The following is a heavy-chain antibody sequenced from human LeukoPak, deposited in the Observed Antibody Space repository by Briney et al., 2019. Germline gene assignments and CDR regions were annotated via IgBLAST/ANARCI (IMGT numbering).Heavy chain of an antibody. D-gene: IGHD6-19*01. CDR3: ARVVRVDSSGWYRFYYYGMDV. V-gene: IGHV3-21*01. CDR2: ISSSSSYI. CDR1: GFTFSSYS. Sequence: GGSLRLSCAASGFTFSSYSMNWVRQAPGKGLEWVSSISSSSSYIYYADSVKGRFTISRDNAKNSLYLQMNSLRAEDTAVYYCARVVRVDSSGWYRFYYYGMDVWGKGTTVTVS. J-gene: IGHJ6*04.